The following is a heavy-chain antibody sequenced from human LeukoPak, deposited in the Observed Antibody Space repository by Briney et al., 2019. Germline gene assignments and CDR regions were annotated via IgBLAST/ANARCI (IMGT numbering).Heavy chain of an antibody. Sequence: GGSLRLSCAASGFTFSSAWMSWVRQAPGKGLEWVGRIKSKTDGGTTDYAAPVKGRFTISRDDSKNTLYLQMNSLKTEDTAVYYCTAGIAARPYYYYYYMDVWGKGTTVTVSS. D-gene: IGHD6-6*01. CDR2: IKSKTDGGTT. J-gene: IGHJ6*03. CDR1: GFTFSSAW. V-gene: IGHV3-15*01. CDR3: TAGIAARPYYYYYYMDV.